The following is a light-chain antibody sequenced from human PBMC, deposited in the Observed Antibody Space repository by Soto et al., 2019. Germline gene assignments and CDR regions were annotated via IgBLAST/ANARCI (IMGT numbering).Light chain of an antibody. CDR3: MQATQFPWT. J-gene: IGKJ1*01. Sequence: DIVMTQSPLSSPVTLGQPASISCRSSQSLVHSDGRTYLSWLQQRPGQPPRLLIYKVSNRFSEVPDRFSGSGAGTDFTLTISRVEAEDVGVYYCMQATQFPWTFGQGTKVEI. CDR1: QSLVHSDGRTY. V-gene: IGKV2-24*01. CDR2: KVS.